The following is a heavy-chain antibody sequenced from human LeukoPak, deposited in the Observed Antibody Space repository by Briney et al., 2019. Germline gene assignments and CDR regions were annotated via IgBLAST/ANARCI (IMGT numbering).Heavy chain of an antibody. V-gene: IGHV4-31*03. CDR3: ARGDNMAHFDY. CDR2: IYYSGST. CDR1: GGSISSGGYY. Sequence: SETLSLTCTVSGGSISSGGYYWSWIRQHPGKGLEWIGYIYYSGSTYYDPSLKSRVTISVDTSKNQFSLKLSSVTAADTAVYYCARGDNMAHFDYWGQGTLVTVSS. J-gene: IGHJ4*02. D-gene: IGHD2/OR15-2a*01.